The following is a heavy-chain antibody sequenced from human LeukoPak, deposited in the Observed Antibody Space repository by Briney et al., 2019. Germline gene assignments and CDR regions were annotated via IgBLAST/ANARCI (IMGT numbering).Heavy chain of an antibody. CDR3: ARGLETNWYFDL. D-gene: IGHD3/OR15-3a*01. Sequence: GASVKVSCKASGYIFTGYYIHWVRQAPGQGLEWMGGIIPIFGTANYAQKFQGRVTITADESTSTAYMELSSLRSEDTAVYYCARGLETNWYFDLWGRGTLVTVSS. V-gene: IGHV1-69*13. CDR2: IIPIFGTA. J-gene: IGHJ2*01. CDR1: GYIFTGYY.